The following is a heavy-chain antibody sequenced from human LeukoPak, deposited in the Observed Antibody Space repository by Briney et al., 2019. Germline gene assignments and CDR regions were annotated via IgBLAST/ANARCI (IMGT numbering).Heavy chain of an antibody. D-gene: IGHD3-16*01. CDR1: GGSIGSFY. CDR2: IYYSGST. V-gene: IGHV4-59*01. Sequence: PSETLSLTCTVSGGSIGSFYWNWIRQPPGKGLDWIGYIYYSGSTNYNPSLKSRVTISVDTSKNQFSLKLSSVTAADTAVYYCARETSQKGAHYMDVWGKGTTVTISS. J-gene: IGHJ6*03. CDR3: ARETSQKGAHYMDV.